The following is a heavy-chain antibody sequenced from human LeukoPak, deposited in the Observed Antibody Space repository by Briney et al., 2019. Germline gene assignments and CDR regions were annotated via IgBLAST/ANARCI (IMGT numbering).Heavy chain of an antibody. CDR2: IYTSGST. D-gene: IGHD2/OR15-2a*01. Sequence: SQTLSLTCTVSGGSIRSGSYYWSWIRQSAGKGLEWIGRIYTSGSTNYNPSLKSRVTMSVDTSKNQFSLKLSSVTAADTAVYYCARDYYYDYYYYYYMDVWGKGTTVTISS. CDR1: GGSIRSGSYY. V-gene: IGHV4-61*02. CDR3: ARDYYYDYYYYYYMDV. J-gene: IGHJ6*03.